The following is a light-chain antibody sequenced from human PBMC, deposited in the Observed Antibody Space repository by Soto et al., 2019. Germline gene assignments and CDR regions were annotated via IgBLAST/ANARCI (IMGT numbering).Light chain of an antibody. CDR3: SSFTSSVTYV. CDR2: DVS. V-gene: IGLV2-14*01. J-gene: IGLJ1*01. Sequence: QSALTQPASVSGSPGQSITISCTGTSSDVGGHNSVSWYRQDPGKAPKLMIYDVSNRPSGVSDRLPGSKSGNTASLTISGLQIEDEADHYCSSFTSSVTYVFGPGTKVTVL. CDR1: SSDVGGHNS.